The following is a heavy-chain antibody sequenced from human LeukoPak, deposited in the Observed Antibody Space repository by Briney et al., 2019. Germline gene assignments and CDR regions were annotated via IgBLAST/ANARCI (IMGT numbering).Heavy chain of an antibody. Sequence: GGSLRLSCAASGFTFSSYEMSWVRQAPGKGLEWVSYISSSGSTIYYADSVKGRFTISRDNAKNSLYLQMNSLRAEDTAVYYCARGSHYYGSGSYGYWGQGTLVTVSS. J-gene: IGHJ4*02. D-gene: IGHD3-10*01. V-gene: IGHV3-48*03. CDR3: ARGSHYYGSGSYGY. CDR1: GFTFSSYE. CDR2: ISSSGSTI.